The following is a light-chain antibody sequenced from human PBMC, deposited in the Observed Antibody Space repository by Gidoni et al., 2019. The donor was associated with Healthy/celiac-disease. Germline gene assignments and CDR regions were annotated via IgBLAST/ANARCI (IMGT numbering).Light chain of an antibody. CDR3: QQYNDWPPWT. V-gene: IGKV3-15*01. CDR2: GAS. Sequence: EIVMTQSPATLSVSPGERATLSCRASQSVSSNLAWYQQKPGQAPRLLIYGASTRATGNPARFSDSGSGTEFTLTISSLQSEDFAVYYCQQYNDWPPWTFGQGTKVEIK. J-gene: IGKJ1*01. CDR1: QSVSSN.